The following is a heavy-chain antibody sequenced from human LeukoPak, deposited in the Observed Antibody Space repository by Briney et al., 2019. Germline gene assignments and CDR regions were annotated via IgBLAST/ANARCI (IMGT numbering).Heavy chain of an antibody. CDR2: IYYTGNS. CDR1: GCSVSSGSYY. V-gene: IGHV4-61*01. J-gene: IGHJ2*01. CDR3: ARGESGYIDYRYFDL. Sequence: PSETLSLTCTVSGCSVSSGSYYWSRIRQPPGKGLEWIGYIYYTGNSNYNSSLKSRVTISVDTSKNQFSLKLNSVTAADTAVYYCARGESGYIDYRYFDLWGRGTLATVSS. D-gene: IGHD5-12*01.